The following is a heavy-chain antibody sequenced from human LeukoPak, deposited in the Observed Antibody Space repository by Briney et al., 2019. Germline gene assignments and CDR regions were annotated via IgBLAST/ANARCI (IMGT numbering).Heavy chain of an antibody. J-gene: IGHJ6*03. CDR1: GYTFTGYY. D-gene: IGHD3-10*01. Sequence: ASVKVSCKASGYTFTGYYMHWVRQAPGQGLEWMGWINPNSGGTNYAQKFQGRVTMTRDTSISTAYMELSRLRSDDTAVYYCAREAYGSGSYSGYYYMDVWGKGTTVTISS. CDR2: INPNSGGT. CDR3: AREAYGSGSYSGYYYMDV. V-gene: IGHV1-2*02.